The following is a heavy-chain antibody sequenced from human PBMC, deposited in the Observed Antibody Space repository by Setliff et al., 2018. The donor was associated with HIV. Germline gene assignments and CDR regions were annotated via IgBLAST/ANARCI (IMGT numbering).Heavy chain of an antibody. CDR2: ILGGENDPT. D-gene: IGHD2-2*01. CDR3: VKGQGFCSMTSCALDWFGP. CDR1: GFTFYNYA. Sequence: GGSLRLSCAASGFTFYNYAMYWVRQAPGKGLEWVSGILGGENDPTYYENSVMGRFIISRDNSKNTLYLHMHSLRVEDSAIYYCVKGQGFCSMTSCALDWFGPWGQGTLVTVSS. V-gene: IGHV3-23*01. J-gene: IGHJ5*02.